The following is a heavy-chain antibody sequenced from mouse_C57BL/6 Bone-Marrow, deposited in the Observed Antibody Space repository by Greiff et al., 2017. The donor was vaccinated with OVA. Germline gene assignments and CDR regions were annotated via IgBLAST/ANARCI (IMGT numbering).Heavy chain of an antibody. Sequence: QVQLQQPGAELVKPGASVKLSCKASGYTFTSYWMQWVKQRPGQGLEWIGEIDPSDSYTNYNQKFKGKATLTVDTSSSTAYMQLSSLTSEDSAVYYCARRKDYYDYDEDYWGQGTTLTVSS. D-gene: IGHD2-4*01. CDR1: GYTFTSYW. CDR2: IDPSDSYT. J-gene: IGHJ2*01. CDR3: ARRKDYYDYDEDY. V-gene: IGHV1-50*01.